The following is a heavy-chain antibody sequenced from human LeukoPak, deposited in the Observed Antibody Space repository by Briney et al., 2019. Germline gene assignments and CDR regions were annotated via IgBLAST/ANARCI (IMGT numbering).Heavy chain of an antibody. V-gene: IGHV3-11*04. D-gene: IGHD4-17*01. Sequence: PGGSLRLSCAASGFTLSDYYMSWIRQAPGKGLEWVSYISSSGSTIYYADSVKGRFTISRDNAKNSLYLQMNSLRAEDTAVYYCARSKRTTVTFLLDNWGQGTLVTASS. J-gene: IGHJ4*02. CDR3: ARSKRTTVTFLLDN. CDR2: ISSSGSTI. CDR1: GFTLSDYY.